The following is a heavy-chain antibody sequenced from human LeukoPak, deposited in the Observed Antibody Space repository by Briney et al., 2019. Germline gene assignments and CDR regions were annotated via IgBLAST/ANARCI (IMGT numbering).Heavy chain of an antibody. CDR2: INPNTGGT. D-gene: IGHD3-22*01. CDR3: ASSLQYYYDSSGYSL. V-gene: IGHV1-2*02. J-gene: IGHJ4*02. CDR1: GYTFTAYY. Sequence: ASVKVSCKASGYTFTAYYLHWVRQAPGQGLEWMGWINPNTGGTNYAQKFRGRVTMTRDTSISTGYMELSRLRSDDTAVYYCASSLQYYYDSSGYSLWGQGTLVTVSS.